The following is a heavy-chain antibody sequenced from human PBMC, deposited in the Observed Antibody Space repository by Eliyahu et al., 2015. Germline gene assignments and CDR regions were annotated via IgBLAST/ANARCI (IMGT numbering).Heavy chain of an antibody. CDR3: ARFGYYYDSSAYG. Sequence: EVQLVESGGGLVQPGGSLRLSCAASGFTFSSYSMNWVRQAPGKGLEWVSYISSSSSTIYYADSVKGRFTISRDNAKKSLYLQMNSLRAEDTAVYYCARFGYYYDSSAYGWGQGTLVTVSS. J-gene: IGHJ4*02. CDR1: GFTFSSYS. V-gene: IGHV3-48*01. D-gene: IGHD3-22*01. CDR2: ISSSSSTI.